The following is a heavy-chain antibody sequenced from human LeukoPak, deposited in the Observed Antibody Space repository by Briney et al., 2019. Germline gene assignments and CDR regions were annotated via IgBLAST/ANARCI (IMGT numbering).Heavy chain of an antibody. CDR1: GFTFSSHA. V-gene: IGHV3-64*02. Sequence: PGGSLRLPCAASGFTFSSHAVHWVRQAPGKGPEYVSTISINGVNTYYADSVKGRFTISRDNSKDTLFLQMGSLRIEDTAVYYCARDLDGSYNFDYWGPGTLVTVSS. CDR3: ARDLDGSYNFDY. CDR2: ISINGVNT. D-gene: IGHD1-26*01. J-gene: IGHJ4*02.